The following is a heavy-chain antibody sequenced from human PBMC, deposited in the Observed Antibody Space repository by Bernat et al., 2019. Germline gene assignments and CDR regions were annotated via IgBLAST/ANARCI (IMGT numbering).Heavy chain of an antibody. D-gene: IGHD3-10*01. CDR1: GFTFSSYS. J-gene: IGHJ4*02. CDR2: ISSSSSTI. CDR3: AKVLWFGGSLDW. V-gene: IGHV3-48*01. Sequence: EVQLVESGGGLVQPGGSLRLSCAASGFTFSSYSMNWVRQAPGKGLEWVSYISSSSSTIYYADSVKGRCTISRDNAKNSLYLQRHSLRAEDTAVYYCAKVLWFGGSLDWWGPGALVTVSS.